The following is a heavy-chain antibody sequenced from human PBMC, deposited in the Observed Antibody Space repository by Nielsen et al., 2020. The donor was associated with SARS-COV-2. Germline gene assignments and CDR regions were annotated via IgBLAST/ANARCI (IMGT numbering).Heavy chain of an antibody. J-gene: IGHJ6*02. D-gene: IGHD4-11*01. Sequence: ASVKVSCKVSGYTLTELSMNWVRQAPGKGLEWMGGFDPEDGETIYAQKFQGRVTMTEDTSTDTAYMELSSLRSEDTAVYYCATWGLTTVTTNLRYYYGMDVWGQGTTVTVSS. CDR3: ATWGLTTVTTNLRYYYGMDV. V-gene: IGHV1-24*01. CDR2: FDPEDGET. CDR1: GYTLTELS.